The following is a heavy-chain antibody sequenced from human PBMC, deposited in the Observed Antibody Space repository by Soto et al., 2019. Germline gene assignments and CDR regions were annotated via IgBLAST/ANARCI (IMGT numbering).Heavy chain of an antibody. J-gene: IGHJ5*02. CDR2: IYYSGST. Sequence: PSETLSLTCTVSGGSISSYYWSWIRQPPGKGLEWIGYIYYSGSTNYNPSLKSRVTISVDTSKNQFSLKLSSVTAADTAVYYCARSIAAAGRHGIFDPWGQGTLVTVSS. CDR3: ARSIAAAGRHGIFDP. D-gene: IGHD6-13*01. V-gene: IGHV4-59*01. CDR1: GGSISSYY.